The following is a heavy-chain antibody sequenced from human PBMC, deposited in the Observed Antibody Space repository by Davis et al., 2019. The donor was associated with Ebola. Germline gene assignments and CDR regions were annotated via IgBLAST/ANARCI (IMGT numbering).Heavy chain of an antibody. CDR3: ARDDTWHQWLY. V-gene: IGHV3-13*01. CDR1: GFTSA. CDR2: TGTTGDT. J-gene: IGHJ4*02. D-gene: IGHD6-19*01. Sequence: GESLKISCAASGFTSAMHWVRQATGKGLEWVSATGTTGDTYYLASVRGRFTVSRDDATDSFYLQMDSLRVEDTAVYYCARDDTWHQWLYWGQGALVTVTS.